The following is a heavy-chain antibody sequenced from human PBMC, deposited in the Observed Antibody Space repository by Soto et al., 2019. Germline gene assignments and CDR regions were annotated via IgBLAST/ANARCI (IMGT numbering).Heavy chain of an antibody. Sequence: EVQLLESGGALLQPGGPLRLSCAPSGFTFSRNAMSWVPQAPGKGLEWVTAISGSGYTTYYADSVKGRFTISRDNSKNTLYLQMNSLRAEDTAVYYCAKSSSSSSGYKDYYYYGMDVWGQGTTVTVSS. J-gene: IGHJ6*02. CDR2: ISGSGYTT. V-gene: IGHV3-23*01. CDR1: GFTFSRNA. D-gene: IGHD6-6*01. CDR3: AKSSSSSSGYKDYYYYGMDV.